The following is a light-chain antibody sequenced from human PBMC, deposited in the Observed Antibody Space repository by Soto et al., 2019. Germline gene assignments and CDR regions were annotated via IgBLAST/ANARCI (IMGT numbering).Light chain of an antibody. CDR3: QHRHSYPIT. CDR2: TAS. CDR1: QGISSL. V-gene: IGKV1-9*01. J-gene: IGKJ5*01. Sequence: DIQLTLSPSFLSASVGDRVTITCRASQGISSLLAWYQQKPGKAPELLIHTASTLHSGVPSRFSGSGSGTEFTLTIISLQPEDFATYYCQHRHSYPITFGQGTRLEIK.